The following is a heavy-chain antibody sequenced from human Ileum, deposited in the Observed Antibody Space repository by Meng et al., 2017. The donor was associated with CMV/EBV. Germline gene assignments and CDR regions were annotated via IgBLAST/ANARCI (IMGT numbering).Heavy chain of an antibody. J-gene: IGHJ4*02. CDR1: GAAISRGSHS. Sequence: LQEPCPGLETPAETLTLSCTAYGAAISRGSHSWAWFRQPTARRLEWIGSMYFSGIADYNPSLKSRVTISLHATQKQFSLRLTSVTAADSAVYFCARDLTNKWFYYWGQGTLVTVSS. CDR3: ARDLTNKWFYY. CDR2: MYFSGIA. V-gene: IGHV4-39*07. D-gene: IGHD1-26*01.